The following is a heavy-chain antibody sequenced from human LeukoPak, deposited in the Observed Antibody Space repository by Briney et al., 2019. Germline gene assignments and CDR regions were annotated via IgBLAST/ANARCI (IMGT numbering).Heavy chain of an antibody. D-gene: IGHD3-22*01. J-gene: IGHJ5*02. V-gene: IGHV1-69*05. CDR3: ARVKLAYYYDSSGYYYDWFDP. CDR1: GGTFSSYA. Sequence: ASVKVSCKASGGTFSSYAISWVRQAPGQGLEWMGGTIPIFGTANYAQKFQGGVTITTDESTSTAYMELSSLRSEDTAVYYCARVKLAYYYDSSGYYYDWFDPWGQGTLVTVSS. CDR2: TIPIFGTA.